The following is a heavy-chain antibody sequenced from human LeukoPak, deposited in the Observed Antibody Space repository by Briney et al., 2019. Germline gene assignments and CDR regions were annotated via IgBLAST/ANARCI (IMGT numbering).Heavy chain of an antibody. CDR2: ISAYNGNT. CDR1: GYTFTSYG. J-gene: IGHJ4*02. D-gene: IGHD5-12*01. CDR3: ARDKNRGGYDYPPLV. V-gene: IGHV1-18*01. Sequence: GASVTASCKASGYTFTSYGISWVRQAPGQGLEWMGWISAYNGNTNYAQKLQGRVTMTTDTSTSTAYMELRSLRSDDTAVYYCARDKNRGGYDYPPLVWGQGTLVTVSS.